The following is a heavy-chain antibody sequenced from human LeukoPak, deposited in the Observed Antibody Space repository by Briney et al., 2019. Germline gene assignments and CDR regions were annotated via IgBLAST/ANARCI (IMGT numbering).Heavy chain of an antibody. CDR3: ARFSRLGELPSHSPNDAFDI. CDR2: IYSGGST. J-gene: IGHJ3*02. D-gene: IGHD3-16*02. Sequence: GGSLRLSCAASGFTVSSNYMSWVRQAPGKGLEWVSVIYSGGSTYYADSVKGRFTISRDNSKNTLYLQMNSLRAEDTTVYYCARFSRLGELPSHSPNDAFDIWGQGTMVTVSS. CDR1: GFTVSSNY. V-gene: IGHV3-66*01.